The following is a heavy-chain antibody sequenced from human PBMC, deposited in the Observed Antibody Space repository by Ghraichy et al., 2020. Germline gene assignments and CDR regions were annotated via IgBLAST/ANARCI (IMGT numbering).Heavy chain of an antibody. D-gene: IGHD5-18*01. V-gene: IGHV4-39*01. J-gene: IGHJ4*02. CDR1: GGSISSSSYY. CDR2: FYYSGAT. CDR3: ARHGAYRFDY. Sequence: SETLSLTCTVSGGSISSSSYYWGWVRQPPGKGLEWIGRFYYSGATYYNPSLKSRLTVSVDTSKNQLSLKLTSVTAADAAVYYCARHGAYRFDYWGQGTLVTVSS.